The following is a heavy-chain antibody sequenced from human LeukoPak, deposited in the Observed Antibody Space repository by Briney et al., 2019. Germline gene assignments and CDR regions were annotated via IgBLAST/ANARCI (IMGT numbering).Heavy chain of an antibody. CDR1: GFTFSSHW. J-gene: IGHJ4*02. CDR3: ASLTYGSGNYFSDY. Sequence: GGSVRLSCAASGFTFSSHWMHWVRQAPGKGLVWVSRINGDGSITSYADSVKGRITISRDNAKNTLYLQMNGLRAEDTAVYYCASLTYGSGNYFSDYWGQGTLVTVSS. D-gene: IGHD3-10*01. CDR2: INGDGSIT. V-gene: IGHV3-74*01.